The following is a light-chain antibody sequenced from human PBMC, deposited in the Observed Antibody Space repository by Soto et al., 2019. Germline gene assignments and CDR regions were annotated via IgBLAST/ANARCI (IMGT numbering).Light chain of an antibody. Sequence: DIQMTQSPSTLSASVGDRVTITCRASQSISRWLACYQQKPGKAPKVLIYDASSLESGVPSRFSGSGSGTEFSLTISSLQPDDFATYYCQQYNNYWTFGQGTKVDIK. CDR3: QQYNNYWT. CDR1: QSISRW. J-gene: IGKJ1*01. V-gene: IGKV1-5*01. CDR2: DAS.